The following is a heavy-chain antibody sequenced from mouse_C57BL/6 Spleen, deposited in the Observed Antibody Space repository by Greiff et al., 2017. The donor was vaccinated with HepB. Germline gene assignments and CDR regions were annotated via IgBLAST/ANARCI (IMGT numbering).Heavy chain of an antibody. CDR2: INPNNGGT. J-gene: IGHJ2*01. D-gene: IGHD2-5*01. CDR1: GYTFTDYY. Sequence: VQLQQSGPELVKPGASVKISCKASGYTFTDYYMNWVKQSHGKSLEWIGDINPNNGGTSYNQKFKGKATLTVDKSSSTAYMELRSLTSEDSAVYYCASAYYSNYVDYWGQGTTLTVSS. V-gene: IGHV1-26*01. CDR3: ASAYYSNYVDY.